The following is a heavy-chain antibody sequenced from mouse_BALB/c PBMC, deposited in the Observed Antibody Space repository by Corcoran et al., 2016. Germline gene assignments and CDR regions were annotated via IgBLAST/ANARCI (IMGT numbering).Heavy chain of an antibody. CDR1: GYTFTNYG. D-gene: IGHD2-10*02. CDR3: ARKYGNFYAMDY. CDR2: INTYTGEP. V-gene: IGHV9-1*02. J-gene: IGHJ4*01. Sequence: QIQLVQSGPELKQPGETVNISCKASGYTFTNYGMNWVKQAPGKGLKCMCWINTYTGEPTYADDFKGRFAFSLETSASTSYLQINNLKNEDMATYFCARKYGNFYAMDYWGQGTSVTVS.